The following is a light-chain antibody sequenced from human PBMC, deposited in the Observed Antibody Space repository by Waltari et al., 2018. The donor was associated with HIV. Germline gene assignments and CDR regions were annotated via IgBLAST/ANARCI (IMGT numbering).Light chain of an antibody. J-gene: IGLJ1*01. CDR1: SSDIGAYKY. CDR3: SSYAGSNNYV. V-gene: IGLV2-8*01. CDR2: EAA. Sequence: QSALTQPPSASGPPGQSVTISCTGSSSDIGAYKYVSWYQQYPGKAPKVIIYEAAKRPSGGPDRFSGSKSGNTASLTVSGLQAEDEADYYCSSYAGSNNYVFGTGTKVTVL.